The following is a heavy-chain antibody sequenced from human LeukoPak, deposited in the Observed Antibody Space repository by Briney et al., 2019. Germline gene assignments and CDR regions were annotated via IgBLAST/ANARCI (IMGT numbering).Heavy chain of an antibody. V-gene: IGHV4-38-2*02. Sequence: SETLSLTCTVSGYSISSGYYWGWIRQPPGKGLEWIGSIYHSGSTYYNPSLKSRVTISVDTSKNQFSLKLSSVTAADTAVYYCARVSLWFGELFFDYWGQGTLVTVSS. CDR1: GYSISSGYY. D-gene: IGHD3-10*01. CDR2: IYHSGST. CDR3: ARVSLWFGELFFDY. J-gene: IGHJ4*02.